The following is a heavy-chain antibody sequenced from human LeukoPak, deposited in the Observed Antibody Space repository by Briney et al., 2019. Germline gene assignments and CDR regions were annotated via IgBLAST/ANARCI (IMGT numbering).Heavy chain of an antibody. V-gene: IGHV3-21*01. CDR2: ISSSSSYI. CDR3: ASGYSYGRVDY. Sequence: GGSLRLSCAASGFTFSSYAMHWVRQAPGKGLEWVSSISSSSSYIYYADSVKGRFTISRDNAKNSLYLQMNSLRAEDTAVYYCASGYSYGRVDYWGQGTLVTVSS. CDR1: GFTFSSYA. D-gene: IGHD5-18*01. J-gene: IGHJ4*02.